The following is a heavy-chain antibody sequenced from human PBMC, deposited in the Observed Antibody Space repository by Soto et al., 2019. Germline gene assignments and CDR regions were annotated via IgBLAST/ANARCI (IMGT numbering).Heavy chain of an antibody. CDR3: ARRLNYHAFDI. CDR2: IDPSDSYT. V-gene: IGHV5-10-1*01. D-gene: IGHD2-21*02. J-gene: IGHJ3*02. Sequence: AGESLKISCKASGYSFTSYWITWVRQMPGKGLEWMGRIDPSDSYTNYRPSFQGHVTISADKSISTAYLQWSSLKASDTAMYYCARRLNYHAFDIWGQGTMVTVSS. CDR1: GYSFTSYW.